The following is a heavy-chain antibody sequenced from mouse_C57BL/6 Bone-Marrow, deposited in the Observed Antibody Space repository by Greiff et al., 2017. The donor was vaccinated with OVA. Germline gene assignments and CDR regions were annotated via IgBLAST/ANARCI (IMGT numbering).Heavy chain of an antibody. CDR2: ISDGGSST. J-gene: IGHJ3*01. V-gene: IGHV5-4*01. D-gene: IGHD3-1*01. CDR3: ARDRGAWFAY. Sequence: EVMLVESGGGLVKPGGSLKLSCAASGFTFSSYAMSWVRQTPEKRLEWVATISDGGSSTYYPDNVKGRFTISRDNAKNNLYLQMSHLKSEDTAMYYCARDRGAWFAYWGQGTLVTVSA. CDR1: GFTFSSYA.